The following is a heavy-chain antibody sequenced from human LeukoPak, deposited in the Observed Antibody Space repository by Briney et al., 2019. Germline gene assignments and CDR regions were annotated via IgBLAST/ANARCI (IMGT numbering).Heavy chain of an antibody. CDR3: ASGSRWLEY. V-gene: IGHV3-66*01. Sequence: GGSLRLSCAASGFTFSSYWMSWVRQAPGKGLEWVSVIYSGGSTYYADSVKGRFIISRDNSKNTLYLQMNSLRAEDTAVYYCASGSRWLEYWGQGTLVTVSS. CDR2: IYSGGST. J-gene: IGHJ4*02. CDR1: GFTFSSYW. D-gene: IGHD6-19*01.